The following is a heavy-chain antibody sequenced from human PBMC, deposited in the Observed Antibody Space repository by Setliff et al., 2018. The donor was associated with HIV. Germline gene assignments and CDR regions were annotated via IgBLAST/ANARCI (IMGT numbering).Heavy chain of an antibody. J-gene: IGHJ6*03. CDR3: ARGYPSSPYYYYMDV. D-gene: IGHD5-12*01. V-gene: IGHV1-46*01. CDR2: INPSGGST. Sequence: ASVKVSCKASGYSFTSYYIHWVRQAPGQGLEWMGIINPSGGSTSYAQKCQGRVTMTRDTSTSTVYMELSSLRSEDTAVYNCARGYPSSPYYYYMDVWGKGTTVTVSS. CDR1: GYSFTSYY.